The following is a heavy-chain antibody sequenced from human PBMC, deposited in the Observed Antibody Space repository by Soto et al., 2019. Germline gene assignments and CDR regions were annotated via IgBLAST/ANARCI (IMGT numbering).Heavy chain of an antibody. CDR1: GGTFSSYA. CDR3: ARWRLLWFGELSRNYYYYGMDV. V-gene: IGHV1-69*12. Sequence: QVQLVQSGAEVKKPGSSVKVSCKASGGTFSSYAISWVRQAPGQGLEWMGGIIPIFGTANYAQKFQGRVTLTADESTSTAYMELSSLRSEDTAVYYCARWRLLWFGELSRNYYYYGMDVWGQGTTVTVSS. J-gene: IGHJ6*02. CDR2: IIPIFGTA. D-gene: IGHD3-10*01.